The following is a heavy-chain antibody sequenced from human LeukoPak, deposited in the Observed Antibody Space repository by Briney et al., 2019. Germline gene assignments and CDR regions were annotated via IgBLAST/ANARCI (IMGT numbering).Heavy chain of an antibody. V-gene: IGHV1-2*02. CDR3: ARWGYLDRYYYYGMDV. CDR1: GYTFTGYY. Sequence: ASVKVSCKASGYTFTGYYMHWVRQAPGQGLEGMGWINPNSGGTNYAQKFQGRVTMTRDTSISTAYMELSRLRSDDTAVYYCARWGYLDRYYYYGMDVWGQGTTVTVSS. D-gene: IGHD3-16*01. J-gene: IGHJ6*02. CDR2: INPNSGGT.